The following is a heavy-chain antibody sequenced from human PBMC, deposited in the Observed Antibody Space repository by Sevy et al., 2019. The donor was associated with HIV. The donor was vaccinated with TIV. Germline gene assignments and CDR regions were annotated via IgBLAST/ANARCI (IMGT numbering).Heavy chain of an antibody. CDR2: IYYSGST. Sequence: SETLSLTCTVSGGSVSSGSYYWSWIRQPPGKGLEWIGYIYYSGSTNYNPSLKSRVTISVDTSKNHFSLKLSSVTAADTAVYYCARVPGRGSWNYGMDVWGQGTTVTVSS. D-gene: IGHD6-13*01. CDR1: GGSVSSGSYY. J-gene: IGHJ6*02. CDR3: ARVPGRGSWNYGMDV. V-gene: IGHV4-61*01.